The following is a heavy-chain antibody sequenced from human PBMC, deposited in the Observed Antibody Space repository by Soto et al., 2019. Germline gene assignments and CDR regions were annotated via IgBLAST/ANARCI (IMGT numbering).Heavy chain of an antibody. J-gene: IGHJ6*02. D-gene: IGHD6-19*01. CDR3: AREPSGWNHNYYYYYGMDV. CDR1: GYTFTGYY. V-gene: IGHV1-2*02. Sequence: ASVKVSCKASGYTFTGYYMHWVRQAPGQGLEWMGWINPNSGGTNYAQKFQGRVTMTRDTSISTAYMEPSRLRSDDTAVYYCAREPSGWNHNYYYYYGMDVWGQGTTVTVSS. CDR2: INPNSGGT.